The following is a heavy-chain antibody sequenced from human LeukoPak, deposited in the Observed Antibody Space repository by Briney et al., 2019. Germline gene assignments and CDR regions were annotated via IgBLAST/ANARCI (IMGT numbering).Heavy chain of an antibody. V-gene: IGHV3-7*03. Sequence: GGSLRLSCAASGFTFSRYWMSWVRQAPGKGLEWVANINQDGSETYYVDSVKGRFTISRDNAKNSLYLQMNSLRAEDTAVYYCAKASGSGRLNPFDYWGQGTLVTVSS. D-gene: IGHD3-10*01. CDR3: AKASGSGRLNPFDY. CDR2: INQDGSET. J-gene: IGHJ4*02. CDR1: GFTFSRYW.